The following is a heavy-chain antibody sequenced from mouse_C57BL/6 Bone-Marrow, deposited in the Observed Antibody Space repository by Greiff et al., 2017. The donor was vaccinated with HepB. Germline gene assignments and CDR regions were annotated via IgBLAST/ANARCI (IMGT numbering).Heavy chain of an antibody. CDR1: GFTFSDAW. CDR2: IRNKANNHAT. D-gene: IGHD1-3*01. CDR3: ARPSSFAY. V-gene: IGHV6-6*01. Sequence: EVKLEESGGGLVQPGGSMKLSCAASGFTFSDAWMDWVRRSPEKGLEWVAEIRNKANNHATYYAESVKGRFTISRDDAKSSVYLQMNSLRAEDTGTYYCARPSSFAYWGQGTLVTVSA. J-gene: IGHJ3*01.